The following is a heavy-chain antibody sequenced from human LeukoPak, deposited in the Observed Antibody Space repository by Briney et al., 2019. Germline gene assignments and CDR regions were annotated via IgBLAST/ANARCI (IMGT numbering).Heavy chain of an antibody. CDR2: ISAYNGNT. CDR3: ARADDFWSGTPSNDY. V-gene: IGHV1-18*01. CDR1: GYTSTSYG. Sequence: ASVKVCCEASGYTSTSYGISWVRQAPGQGHEWMGWISAYNGNTNYAQKLQGRVTMTTDTSTSTAYMELRSLRSDDTAVYYCARADDFWSGTPSNDYWGQGTLVTVSS. J-gene: IGHJ4*02. D-gene: IGHD3-3*01.